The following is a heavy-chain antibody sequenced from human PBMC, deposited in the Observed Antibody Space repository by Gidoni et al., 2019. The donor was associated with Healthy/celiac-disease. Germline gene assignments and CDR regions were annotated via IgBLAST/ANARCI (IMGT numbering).Heavy chain of an antibody. CDR3: ARRIRTVVPDD. V-gene: IGHV4-34*01. CDR1: GGSFSGYY. CDR2: INHSGST. D-gene: IGHD2-2*01. Sequence: QEQLQQWGAGLLKPSEPLSLTCAVYGGSFSGYYWSWIRQPPGKGLEWIGEINHSGSTNYSPSLKRRVTISVDTSKNQFSLKLSSVTAADTAVYYCARRIRTVVPDDWGQGTLVTVSS. J-gene: IGHJ4*02.